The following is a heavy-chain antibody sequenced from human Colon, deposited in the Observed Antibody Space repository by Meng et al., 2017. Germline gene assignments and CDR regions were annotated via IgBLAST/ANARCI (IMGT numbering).Heavy chain of an antibody. V-gene: IGHV1-2*06. D-gene: IGHD3-3*01. Sequence: QVQLVQPGTEVKKPGASVKVSCNTSGYTFTGYYMQWVRQAPGQGLEWLGRIHPNTGATNYAQKFQDRVTMTRDTSISTVYMELNTLTSDDTAVYYCARDGSYGLDLDFWGQGTLVTVSS. CDR2: IHPNTGAT. CDR3: ARDGSYGLDLDF. CDR1: GYTFTGYY. J-gene: IGHJ4*02.